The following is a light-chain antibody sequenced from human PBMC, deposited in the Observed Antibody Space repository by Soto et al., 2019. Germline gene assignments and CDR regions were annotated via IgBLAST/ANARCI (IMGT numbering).Light chain of an antibody. CDR1: QSVSRS. CDR3: QQRSSWPLT. Sequence: EIVLTQSPATLSLSPGERVTLSCRASQSVSRSFAWYQQKPGQAPRLLIYDTSNRATAIPARFSGSGSGTDFTLTISSLEPEDFAIYYCQQRSSWPLTFGQGTRVEIK. J-gene: IGKJ1*01. CDR2: DTS. V-gene: IGKV3-11*01.